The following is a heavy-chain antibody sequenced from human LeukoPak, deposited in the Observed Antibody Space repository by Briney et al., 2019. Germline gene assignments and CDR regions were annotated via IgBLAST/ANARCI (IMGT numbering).Heavy chain of an antibody. CDR1: GYSFTTYW. V-gene: IGHV5-51*01. Sequence: GESLKISCKGSGYSFTTYWIGWVRQTPGEGLEWMGIIYPGDSNARYSPSFQGQVTLSADRSISTAYLQWSSLRASDTAMYYCARVYYDSSGYPFDTFDVWGQGTMVTVSS. D-gene: IGHD3-22*01. J-gene: IGHJ3*01. CDR2: IYPGDSNA. CDR3: ARVYYDSSGYPFDTFDV.